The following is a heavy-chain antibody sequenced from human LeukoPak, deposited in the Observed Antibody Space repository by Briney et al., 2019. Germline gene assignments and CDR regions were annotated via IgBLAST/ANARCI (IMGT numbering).Heavy chain of an antibody. D-gene: IGHD5-24*01. V-gene: IGHV4-34*01. CDR1: GGSSSGYY. Sequence: PSETLSLTCAVYGGSSSGYYWSWIRQPPGKGLEWIGEINHSGSTNYNPSLKSRVTISVDTSKNQFSLKLSSVTAADTAVYYCARTPVEMATVPYFDYWGQGTLVTVSS. CDR3: ARTPVEMATVPYFDY. CDR2: INHSGST. J-gene: IGHJ4*02.